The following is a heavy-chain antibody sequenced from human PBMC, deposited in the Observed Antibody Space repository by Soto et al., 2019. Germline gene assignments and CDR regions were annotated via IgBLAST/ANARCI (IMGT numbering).Heavy chain of an antibody. Sequence: QVQLVQSGAEVKKPGASVKVSCKASGYTFTSYDINWVRQATGQGLEWMGWMNPNSGNTGYAQKFQGRVTMTRTTTIRSAYMELSSLRSEDTAVYYCAREGYDFWDGYLYYYYYSMDVWGEGTTVTVSS. CDR3: AREGYDFWDGYLYYYYYSMDV. D-gene: IGHD3-3*01. V-gene: IGHV1-8*01. CDR2: MNPNSGNT. CDR1: GYTFTSYD. J-gene: IGHJ6*03.